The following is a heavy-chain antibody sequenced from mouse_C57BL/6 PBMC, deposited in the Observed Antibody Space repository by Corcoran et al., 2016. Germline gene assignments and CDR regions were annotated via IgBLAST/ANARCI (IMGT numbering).Heavy chain of an antibody. V-gene: IGHV14-2*01. D-gene: IGHD3-2*02. CDR2: IDPEDGET. CDR1: GFNIKDYY. CDR3: APQTAQATSFAY. Sequence: EVQLQQSGAELVKPGASVKLSCTASGFNIKDYYMHWVKQRTEQGLEWIGRIDPEDGETKYAPKFKGKATITADTSSNTAYLQLSSLTSDDTAVYYCAPQTAQATSFAYWGQGTLVTGSA. J-gene: IGHJ3*01.